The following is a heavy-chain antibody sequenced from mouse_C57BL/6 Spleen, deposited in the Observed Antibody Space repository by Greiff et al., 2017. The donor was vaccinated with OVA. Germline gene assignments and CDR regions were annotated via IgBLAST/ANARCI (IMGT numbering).Heavy chain of an antibody. D-gene: IGHD2-3*01. CDR2: IYPGDGDT. CDR3: ARRPDGYYDY. V-gene: IGHV1-80*01. J-gene: IGHJ2*01. CDR1: GYAFSSYW. Sequence: QVQLKESGAELVKPGASVKISCKASGYAFSSYWMNWVKQRPGKGLEWIGQIYPGDGDTNYNGKFKGKATLTADKSSSTAYMQLSSLTSEDSAVYFCARRPDGYYDYWGQGTTLTVSS.